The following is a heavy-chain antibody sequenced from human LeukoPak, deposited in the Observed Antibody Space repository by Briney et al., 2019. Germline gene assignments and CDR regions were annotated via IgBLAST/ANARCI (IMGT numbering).Heavy chain of an antibody. V-gene: IGHV4-39*07. CDR2: IYYSGST. CDR1: GGSISNSSYC. D-gene: IGHD2-2*01. CDR3: ASLRSDIVVVPAASFN. Sequence: PSETLSLTCTVSGGSISNSSYCWGWIRQPPGKGLEWIGSIYYSGSTYYNPSLKSRVTISVDTSKNQFSLKLSSVTAADTAVYYCASLRSDIVVVPAASFNWGQGTLVTVSS. J-gene: IGHJ4*02.